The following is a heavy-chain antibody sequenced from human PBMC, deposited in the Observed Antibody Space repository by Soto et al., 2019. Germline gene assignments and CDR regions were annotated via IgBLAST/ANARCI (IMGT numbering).Heavy chain of an antibody. CDR2: ISGSGGST. D-gene: IGHD5-12*01. J-gene: IGHJ4*02. V-gene: IGHV3-23*01. CDR3: VRSAPVEMATIEGLRYFDY. Sequence: GGSLRLSCAASGFTFSSYAMSWVRQAPGKGLEWVSAISGSGGSTYYADSVKGRFTISRDNSKNTLYLQMNSLRAEDTAVYYCVRSAPVEMATIEGLRYFDYWGQGTLVTVSS. CDR1: GFTFSSYA.